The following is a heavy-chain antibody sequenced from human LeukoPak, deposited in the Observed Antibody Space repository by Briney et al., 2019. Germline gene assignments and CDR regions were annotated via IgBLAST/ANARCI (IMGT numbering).Heavy chain of an antibody. V-gene: IGHV3-64*01. CDR1: GFTFSSYA. J-gene: IGHJ4*02. Sequence: PGGSLRLSCAASGFTFSSYAMHWVRQAPGKGLEYVSAISSNGGSTYYANSVKGRFTISRDNSKNTLYLQMGSLRAEDMAVYYCARDRRYGSGSYYDYWGQGTLVTVSS. D-gene: IGHD3-10*01. CDR2: ISSNGGST. CDR3: ARDRRYGSGSYYDY.